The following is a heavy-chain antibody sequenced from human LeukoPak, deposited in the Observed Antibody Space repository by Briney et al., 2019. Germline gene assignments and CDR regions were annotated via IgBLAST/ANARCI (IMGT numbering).Heavy chain of an antibody. V-gene: IGHV3-74*01. Sequence: GSLRLSCAASGFPFSSHGMHWVRQAPGKGLVWVSRINSDGSATSYADSVMVRFTISRDSAKNTLYLQMNSLRPEDTAVYYCARGNKWSFDSWGQGALVTVSS. CDR1: GFPFSSHG. J-gene: IGHJ4*02. CDR2: INSDGSAT. D-gene: IGHD2-15*01. CDR3: ARGNKWSFDS.